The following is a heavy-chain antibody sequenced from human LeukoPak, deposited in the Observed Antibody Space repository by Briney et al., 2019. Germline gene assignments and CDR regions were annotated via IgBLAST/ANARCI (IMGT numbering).Heavy chain of an antibody. V-gene: IGHV3-30*04. D-gene: IGHD2-15*01. J-gene: IGHJ6*02. CDR1: EFSFSNFA. CDR3: VKDLGSAITSALALDV. Sequence: GGSLRLSCAASEFSFSNFAMYWVRQPPGKGLEWLAVISYDGSIRYYADSVKGRFTISRDNRKNLLHLQMNSLRPDDSAVYYCVKDLGSAITSALALDVWGQGTTVTVSS. CDR2: ISYDGSIR.